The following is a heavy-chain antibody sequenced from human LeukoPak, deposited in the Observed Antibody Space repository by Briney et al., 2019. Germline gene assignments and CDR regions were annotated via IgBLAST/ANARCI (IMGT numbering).Heavy chain of an antibody. J-gene: IGHJ4*02. Sequence: SETLSLTCAVYGGSFSGYYWSWIRQPPGKGLEWIGEINHSGSTNYNPSLKSRVTMSVDTSKNQFSLKLSSVTAADTAVYYCARIVGATTVTFDYWGQGTLVTVSS. D-gene: IGHD1-26*01. CDR2: INHSGST. CDR3: ARIVGATTVTFDY. CDR1: GGSFSGYY. V-gene: IGHV4-34*01.